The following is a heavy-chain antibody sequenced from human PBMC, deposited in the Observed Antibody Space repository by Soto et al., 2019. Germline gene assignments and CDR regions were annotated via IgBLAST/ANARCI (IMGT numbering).Heavy chain of an antibody. CDR3: AKENDYVWGSYRHYYYYGMDV. J-gene: IGHJ6*02. CDR1: GFTFSSYA. Sequence: GGSLRLSCAASGFTFSSYAMHWVRQAPGKGLEWVAVISYDGSNTNYADSVKGRFSISRDYSKNTLYLQMNSLRAEDTAVYYCAKENDYVWGSYRHYYYYGMDVWGQGTTVTVSS. D-gene: IGHD3-16*02. V-gene: IGHV3-30-3*02. CDR2: ISYDGSNT.